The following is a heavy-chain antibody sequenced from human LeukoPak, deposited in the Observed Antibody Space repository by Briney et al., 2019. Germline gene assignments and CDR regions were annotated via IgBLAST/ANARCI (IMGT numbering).Heavy chain of an antibody. D-gene: IGHD6-13*01. J-gene: IGHJ4*02. Sequence: SETLSLTCTVTGGSISSYYWSWIRQPAGKGLEWIGRIYTSGSTNYNPSLKSRVTMSVDTSKNQFSLKLSSVTAADTAVYYCAMGIAAAGIDYWGQGTLVTVSS. CDR1: GGSISSYY. V-gene: IGHV4-4*07. CDR3: AMGIAAAGIDY. CDR2: IYTSGST.